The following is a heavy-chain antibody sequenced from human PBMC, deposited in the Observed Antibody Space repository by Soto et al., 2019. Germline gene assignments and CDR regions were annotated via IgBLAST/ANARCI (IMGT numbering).Heavy chain of an antibody. V-gene: IGHV3-23*01. CDR3: AKTASPMVQVYYMDV. Sequence: GGSLRLSCAASGFTFSSYAMTWVRQAPGKGLEWVSAISGSGGSTYYADPVKGRFTISRDNSKNTLYLQMSGLRAEDTAVYYCAKTASPMVQVYYMDVWGKGTTVTVSS. J-gene: IGHJ6*03. D-gene: IGHD3-10*01. CDR1: GFTFSSYA. CDR2: ISGSGGST.